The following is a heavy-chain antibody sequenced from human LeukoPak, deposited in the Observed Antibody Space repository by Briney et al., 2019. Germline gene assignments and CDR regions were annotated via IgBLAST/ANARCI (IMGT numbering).Heavy chain of an antibody. D-gene: IGHD3-22*01. CDR2: ISAYNGKT. J-gene: IGHJ4*02. Sequence: ASVKVSCKASGYTFTKFEIKWVGQAPGQGLEWMGWISAYNGKTKYAQKFEGRVTMNTDTSTTTAYMELRSLRSDHPAVYFCARRANYYAISAYYYGLYYFDYWGQGTLVTVSS. V-gene: IGHV1-18*01. CDR3: ARRANYYAISAYYYGLYYFDY. CDR1: GYTFTKFE.